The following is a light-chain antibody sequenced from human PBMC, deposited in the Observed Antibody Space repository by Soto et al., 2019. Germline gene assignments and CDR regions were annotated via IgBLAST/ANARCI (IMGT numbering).Light chain of an antibody. J-gene: IGLJ3*02. CDR3: TSYVGSDIWV. CDR2: EVS. CDR1: SSDVGAYKY. Sequence: QSALTQPPSASGSPGQSVNISCTGNSSDVGAYKYVSWYQQYPGKAPKLMIYEVSKRPSGVPDRFSGSKSGNTASLTVSGLQAEDEADYYCTSYVGSDIWVFGGGTKLTVL. V-gene: IGLV2-8*01.